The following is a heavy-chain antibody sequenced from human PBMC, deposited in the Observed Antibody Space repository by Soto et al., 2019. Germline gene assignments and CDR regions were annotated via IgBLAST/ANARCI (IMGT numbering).Heavy chain of an antibody. CDR1: GFTFSSYA. Sequence: QVQLVESGGGVVQPGRSLRLSCAASGFTFSSYAMHWVRQAPGKGLEWVAVISYDGSNKYYADSVKGRFTISRDNSKNTLYLQMNSLRAEDTAVYYCAREDLNDAFDIWGQGTMVTVSS. CDR2: ISYDGSNK. J-gene: IGHJ3*02. CDR3: AREDLNDAFDI. V-gene: IGHV3-30-3*01.